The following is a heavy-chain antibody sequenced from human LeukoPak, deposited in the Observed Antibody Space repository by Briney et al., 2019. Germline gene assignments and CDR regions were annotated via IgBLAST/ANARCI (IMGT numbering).Heavy chain of an antibody. CDR2: ISSSSSYI. Sequence: PGGSLRLSCAASGFTFSSYSMNWVRQAPGKGLEWVSSISSSSSYIYYADSVKGRFTISRDNAKNSLYLQMNSLRAEETAVYYCARDRYYDILTGYHYFDYWGQGALVTVSS. V-gene: IGHV3-21*01. J-gene: IGHJ4*02. CDR3: ARDRYYDILTGYHYFDY. CDR1: GFTFSSYS. D-gene: IGHD3-9*01.